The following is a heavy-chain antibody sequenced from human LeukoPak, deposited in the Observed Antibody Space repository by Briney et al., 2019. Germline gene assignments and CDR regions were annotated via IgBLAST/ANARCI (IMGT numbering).Heavy chain of an antibody. V-gene: IGHV1-2*02. CDR1: GYTFTSYG. Sequence: GASVKVSCKASGYTFTSYGISWVRQAPGQGLEWMGWINPNSGGTNSAQNFQGRVTMTRDTSISTAYMELSSLRSDDTAVYYCARGDGSYFDYWGQGTLVTVSS. CDR3: ARGDGSYFDY. D-gene: IGHD5-24*01. J-gene: IGHJ4*02. CDR2: INPNSGGT.